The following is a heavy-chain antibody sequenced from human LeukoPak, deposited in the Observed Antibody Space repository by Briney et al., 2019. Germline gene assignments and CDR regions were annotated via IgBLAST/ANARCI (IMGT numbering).Heavy chain of an antibody. V-gene: IGHV3-21*01. Sequence: GGSLRLSCAASGFTFSDYTFNWVRQAPGKGLEWVSSISSSFNYIYYADSIKGRFTISRDNAKNSLYLQMNSLRAEDTAVYYCALSTGNLHVWGQGTLVTVSS. J-gene: IGHJ4*02. CDR1: GFTFSDYT. CDR3: ALSTGNLHV. D-gene: IGHD1-1*01. CDR2: ISSSFNYI.